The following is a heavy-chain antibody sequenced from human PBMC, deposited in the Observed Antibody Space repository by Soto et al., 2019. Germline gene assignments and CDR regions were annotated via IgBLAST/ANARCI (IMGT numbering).Heavy chain of an antibody. CDR1: GFSFSDSY. J-gene: IGHJ5*02. V-gene: IGHV3-11*06. D-gene: IGHD2-21*01. CDR2: ISPRSTFR. CDR3: ARGGGGGLFDP. Sequence: LRLSCATSGFSFSDSYMSWIRQAPGKGLEWISYISPRSTFRDYADSVKGRFTISRDSVKNSLYLQMNNLTADDTGVYYCARGGGGGLFDPWGQGSVVPVSS.